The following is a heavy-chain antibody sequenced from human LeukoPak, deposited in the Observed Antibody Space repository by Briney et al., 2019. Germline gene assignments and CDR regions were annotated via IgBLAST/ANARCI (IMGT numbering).Heavy chain of an antibody. Sequence: GESLQISCQGSGSRFTSYWIGWAGQMHGKGLEGMGIIYPGDSDTRYSPSFQGEVTISADKSISTAYLQWSSLKASDTAMYYCARPNTAMDIGLDYWGQGTLVTVSS. D-gene: IGHD5-18*01. CDR2: IYPGDSDT. V-gene: IGHV5-51*01. J-gene: IGHJ4*02. CDR3: ARPNTAMDIGLDY. CDR1: GSRFTSYW.